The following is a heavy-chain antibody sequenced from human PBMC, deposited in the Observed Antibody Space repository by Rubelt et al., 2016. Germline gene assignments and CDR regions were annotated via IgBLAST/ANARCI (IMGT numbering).Heavy chain of an antibody. CDR2: ISGSGDA. V-gene: IGHV3-23*01. Sequence: WVSGISGSGDALYADSVKGRFTISRDNSNNTLYLQMNSLRAEDTAVYYCAKDGAAAGNPYYYYYYYMDVWGKGTTVTVSS. D-gene: IGHD6-13*01. CDR3: AKDGAAAGNPYYYYYYYMDV. J-gene: IGHJ6*03.